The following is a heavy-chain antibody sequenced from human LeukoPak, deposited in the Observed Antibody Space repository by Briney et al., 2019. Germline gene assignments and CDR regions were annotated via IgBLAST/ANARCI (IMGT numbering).Heavy chain of an antibody. CDR1: GXSFTSYW. CDR2: IDPSDSYT. CDR3: ARRIAVAGTDYFDY. J-gene: IGHJ4*02. V-gene: IGHV5-10-1*01. Sequence: GESLRISCKGSGXSFTSYWISWVRQMPGKGLEWMGWIDPSDSYTNYSPSFQGHVTISADKSLTTAYLQWSSLKASDTAMYYCARRIAVAGTDYFDYWGQGTLVTVSS. D-gene: IGHD6-19*01.